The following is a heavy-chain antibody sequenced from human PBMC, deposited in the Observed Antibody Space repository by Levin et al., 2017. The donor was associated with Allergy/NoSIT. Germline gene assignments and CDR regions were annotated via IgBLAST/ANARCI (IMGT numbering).Heavy chain of an antibody. J-gene: IGHJ4*02. Sequence: SQTLSLTCSVSGGSISSSRFYWAWIRQSPGKGLEWIGSIHYGGSTYYNPSFKSRVTISIDTSEKQFSLKLSSVTAADTAVYYCAGAVRSRVSTMLGRLEMAQKYYFDYWGQGTLVPVSS. CDR1: GGSISSSRFY. V-gene: IGHV4-39*07. D-gene: IGHD3-10*02. CDR3: AGAVRSRVSTMLGRLEMAQKYYFDY. CDR2: IHYGGST.